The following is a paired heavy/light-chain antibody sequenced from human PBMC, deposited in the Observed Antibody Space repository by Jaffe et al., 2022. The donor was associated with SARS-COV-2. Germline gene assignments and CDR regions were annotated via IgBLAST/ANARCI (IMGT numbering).Heavy chain of an antibody. Sequence: EVQLLESGGGLVQPGGSLRLSCAASGFTFSSYAMSWVRQAPGMGLEWLSAIGGSGAGAYYADSVKGRFTISRDNSKNTLYLQMNSLRAEDTALYYCAKSIPRPRDTWTGGLDYWGQGTLVTVSS. J-gene: IGHJ4*02. V-gene: IGHV3-23*01. D-gene: IGHD2-15*01. CDR1: GFTFSSYA. CDR3: AKSIPRPRDTWTGGLDY. CDR2: IGGSGAGA.
Light chain of an antibody. J-gene: IGKJ4*01. CDR2: EAS. Sequence: IQMTQSPSTLSASVGDRVAIPCRASQSISSQLAWYQQKPGKAPKLLIYEASGLESGVPSRFSGSGSGTEFTLTISSLQPDDFATYYCQHYNSYPVTFGGGTKVEIK. V-gene: IGKV1-5*03. CDR1: QSISSQ. CDR3: QHYNSYPVT.